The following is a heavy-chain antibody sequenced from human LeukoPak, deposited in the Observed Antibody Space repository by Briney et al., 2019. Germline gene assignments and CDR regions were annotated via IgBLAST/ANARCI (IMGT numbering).Heavy chain of an antibody. CDR1: GFTFSSYA. D-gene: IGHD6-19*01. V-gene: IGHV3-23*01. J-gene: IGHJ4*02. CDR2: ISGSGGST. CDR3: AKEVVAVAGTLPYFDY. Sequence: GGSLRLSCAASGFTFSSYAMSWVRQAPGKGLEWVSAISGSGGSTYYADSVKGRFTISRDNPKNTLYLQMNSLRAEDTAVYYCAKEVVAVAGTLPYFDYWGQGTLVTVSS.